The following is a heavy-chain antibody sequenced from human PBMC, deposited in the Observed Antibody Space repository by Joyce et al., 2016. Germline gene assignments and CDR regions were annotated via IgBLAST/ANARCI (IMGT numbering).Heavy chain of an antibody. J-gene: IGHJ6*03. CDR3: ARGTMFRGGIQIWVPYMDV. CDR1: GGSFSGYY. V-gene: IGHV4-34*01. Sequence: QVQLQQWGAGLLKPSETLSLTCAVYGGSFSGYYWNWIRQPPGRGLEWIGQIRHSGSTNHNPALKSQVTISIATSKNQFSLKLTSVTAADTAVYYCARGTMFRGGIQIWVPYMDVWGEGTTVTVSS. D-gene: IGHD3-10*01. CDR2: IRHSGST.